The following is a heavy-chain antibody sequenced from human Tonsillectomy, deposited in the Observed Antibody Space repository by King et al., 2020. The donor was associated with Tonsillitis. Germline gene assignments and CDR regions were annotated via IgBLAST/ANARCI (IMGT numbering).Heavy chain of an antibody. Sequence: VQLVESGGGLVKPGGSLRLSCAASGFTFSSYSMNWVRQAPGKGLEWVSSISRSSSYIYYADSVKGRFTISRDNAKNSLYLQMNSLRAEDTAVYYCASDFGGYSSGWGQGTLVTVSS. V-gene: IGHV3-21*01. CDR3: ASDFGGYSSG. CDR1: GFTFSSYS. CDR2: ISRSSSYI. D-gene: IGHD6-19*01. J-gene: IGHJ4*02.